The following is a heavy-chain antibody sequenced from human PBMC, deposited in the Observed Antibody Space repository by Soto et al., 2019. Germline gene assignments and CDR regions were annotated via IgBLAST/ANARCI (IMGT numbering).Heavy chain of an antibody. V-gene: IGHV2-70*01. CDR3: ARIREVDISMSYNYYYCGMDV. CDR2: IDWDDDK. D-gene: IGHD5-18*01. Sequence: SGPTLVNPTQTLTLTCTFSGFSLSTSGMCVSWIRQPPGKALEWLALIDWDDDKYYSTSLKTRLTISKDTSKNQVVLTMTNMDPVDTVTYYCARIREVDISMSYNYYYCGMDVWGQGITVTVSS. CDR1: GFSLSTSGMC. J-gene: IGHJ6*02.